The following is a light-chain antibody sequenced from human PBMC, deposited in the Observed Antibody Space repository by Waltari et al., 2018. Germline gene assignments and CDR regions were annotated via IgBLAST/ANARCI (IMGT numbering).Light chain of an antibody. J-gene: IGLJ1*01. V-gene: IGLV2-14*03. CDR3: TSYTSSHSLV. CDR2: DVS. CDR1: SRDVGAYNY. Sequence: QSALTQPASVSGSPGQSITISCTGTSRDVGAYNYLSWYQQHPGKAPKFVIFDVSSRPSWVSNRFSGSNSGNTASLTISGLQAEDEADYYCTSYTSSHSLVFGTGTRVTV.